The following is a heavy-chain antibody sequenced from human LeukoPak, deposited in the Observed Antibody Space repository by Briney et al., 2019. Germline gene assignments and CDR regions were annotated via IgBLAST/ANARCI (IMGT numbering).Heavy chain of an antibody. V-gene: IGHV3-23*01. CDR2: ISGSGGST. Sequence: GGSLRRSCAASGFTFSSYAMSWVREAPGKGLEWVSAISGSGGSTYYADSVKGRFTISRDNSKNTLYLQMNSLRAEDTAVYYCAKDRVGEGDDYWGQGTLVTVSS. D-gene: IGHD3-10*01. CDR1: GFTFSSYA. J-gene: IGHJ4*02. CDR3: AKDRVGEGDDY.